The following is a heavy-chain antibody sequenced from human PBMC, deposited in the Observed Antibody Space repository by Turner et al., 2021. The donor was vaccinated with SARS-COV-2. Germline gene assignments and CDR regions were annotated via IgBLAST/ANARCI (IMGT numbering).Heavy chain of an antibody. CDR2: ISGSGVST. D-gene: IGHD3-10*01. J-gene: IGHJ3*02. V-gene: IGHV3-23*01. CDR3: AKGEGYGSEAFDI. CDR1: GFTFSSYA. Sequence: EVQLLESGGGLVQPGGSLRLSCAASGFTFSSYAMSWVRQAPGKGLEWVLGISGSGVSTYYADSVKGRFNISSENSKNTLYLKMNSLRAEDTAVYYCAKGEGYGSEAFDIWGQGTMVTVSS.